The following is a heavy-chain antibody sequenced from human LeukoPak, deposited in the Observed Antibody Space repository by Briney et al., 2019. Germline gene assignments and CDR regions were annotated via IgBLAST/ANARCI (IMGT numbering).Heavy chain of an antibody. Sequence: SETLSLXCAVSGYSISSGYYWGWLRPPPGKGLGWIGRMYHSGSTYYNPSHKSRVTISVDTSKNQFSLKLSSVTAAGTAVYYCARICSSTSCYTITTDYWGQGTLVTVSS. D-gene: IGHD2-2*02. CDR3: ARICSSTSCYTITTDY. J-gene: IGHJ4*02. V-gene: IGHV4-38-2*01. CDR2: MYHSGST. CDR1: GYSISSGYY.